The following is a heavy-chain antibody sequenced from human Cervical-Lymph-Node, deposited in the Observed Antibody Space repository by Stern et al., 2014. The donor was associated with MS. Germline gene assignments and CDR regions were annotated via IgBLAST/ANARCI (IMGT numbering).Heavy chain of an antibody. Sequence: QVQLVESGAEVKKPGASVKVSCKASGYTFTSYDINWVRQATGQGLEWMGWMNPNSGNTGYAQKFQGRVTMTRNTSISTAYMELSSLRSEDTAVYYCARTRYDILTGNFYGMDVWGQGTTVTVSS. V-gene: IGHV1-8*01. CDR1: GYTFTSYD. CDR2: MNPNSGNT. D-gene: IGHD3-9*01. CDR3: ARTRYDILTGNFYGMDV. J-gene: IGHJ6*02.